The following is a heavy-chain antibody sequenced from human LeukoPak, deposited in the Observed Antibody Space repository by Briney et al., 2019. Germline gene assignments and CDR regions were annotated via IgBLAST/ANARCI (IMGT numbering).Heavy chain of an antibody. CDR2: ISYSGTT. CDR3: ARDRGNYFDY. V-gene: IGHV4-59*01. J-gene: IGHJ4*02. Sequence: SETLSLTCTVSGGSISSYYWSWIRQPPGKGLEWIGYISYSGTTNYDPSLKSRVTISVAPSKNQFSLKLRSVTAPDTAVYYCARDRGNYFDYWGQGTLVTVSS. CDR1: GGSISSYY. D-gene: IGHD6-13*01.